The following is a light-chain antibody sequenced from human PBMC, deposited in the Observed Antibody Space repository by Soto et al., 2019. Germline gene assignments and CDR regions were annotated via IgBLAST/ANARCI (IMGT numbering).Light chain of an antibody. Sequence: DIQMTQSPSTLSASVGDRVTVTCRASQTISFSLAWYQQKPGKAPKLLIYDASTLQSGVPSRFSGSGSGTEFTLTISSLQPDDSGSYYCQQHKSYPVTFGGGDQGGYQ. CDR3: QQHKSYPVT. J-gene: IGKJ4*01. V-gene: IGKV1-5*01. CDR1: QTISFS. CDR2: DAS.